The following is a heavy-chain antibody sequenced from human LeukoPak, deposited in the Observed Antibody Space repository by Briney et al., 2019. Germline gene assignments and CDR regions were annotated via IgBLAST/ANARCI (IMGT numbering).Heavy chain of an antibody. V-gene: IGHV3-23*01. CDR3: AKPRPDFWSGYSKGNFGY. Sequence: PGGSLRLSCAASGFAFSTYAMTWVRQAPGKGLEWVSAISGSGGSTYYADSVKGRFTISRDNSKNTLYLQMNSLRAEDTAVYYCAKPRPDFWSGYSKGNFGYWGQGTLVTVSS. D-gene: IGHD3-3*01. J-gene: IGHJ4*02. CDR2: ISGSGGST. CDR1: GFAFSTYA.